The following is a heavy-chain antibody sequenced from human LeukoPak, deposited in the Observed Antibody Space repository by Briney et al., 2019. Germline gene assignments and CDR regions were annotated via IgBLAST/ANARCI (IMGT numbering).Heavy chain of an antibody. D-gene: IGHD3-10*01. V-gene: IGHV3-48*03. CDR3: ARDGANYYGSASYSAYFDY. CDR1: GFTVSSND. Sequence: PGGSLRLSCAASGFTVSSNDMSWVRQAPGKGLEGVSYISSSGDTIFYADSLKGRFTISRDNAKNSLYLQMNSLRAEDTAVYYCARDGANYYGSASYSAYFDYWGQGTLVTVSS. CDR2: ISSSGDTI. J-gene: IGHJ4*02.